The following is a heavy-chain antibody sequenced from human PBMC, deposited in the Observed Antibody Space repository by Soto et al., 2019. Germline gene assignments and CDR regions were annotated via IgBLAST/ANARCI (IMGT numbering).Heavy chain of an antibody. Sequence: GGSLRLSCAASGFTFSSYGMRWVRQAPGKGLEWVAVISYDGSNKYYADSVKGRFTISRDNSKNTLYLRMNSLRAEDTAVYYCAKDPLLYYDFWSGRSYFDYWGQGTLVTVSS. CDR1: GFTFSSYG. J-gene: IGHJ4*02. V-gene: IGHV3-30*18. CDR3: AKDPLLYYDFWSGRSYFDY. CDR2: ISYDGSNK. D-gene: IGHD3-3*01.